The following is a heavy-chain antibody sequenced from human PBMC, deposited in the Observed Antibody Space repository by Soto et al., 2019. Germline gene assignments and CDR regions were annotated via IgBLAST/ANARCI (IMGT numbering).Heavy chain of an antibody. Sequence: SQTLSLTCAISGDSVSGNSAAWNWIRQSPSRGLEWLGRTYYRSRWYNDYAVSVKSRITVTPDTSKNQFSLHLNSVTPEDTAVYYCAREVPYYVRSDSYLVYWGQGALLTVSS. CDR2: TYYRSRWYN. D-gene: IGHD3-16*01. CDR1: GDSVSGNSAA. J-gene: IGHJ4*02. V-gene: IGHV6-1*01. CDR3: AREVPYYVRSDSYLVY.